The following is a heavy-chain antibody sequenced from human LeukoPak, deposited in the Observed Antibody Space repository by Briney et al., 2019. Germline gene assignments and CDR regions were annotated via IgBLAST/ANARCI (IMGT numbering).Heavy chain of an antibody. CDR1: GFTFTNYG. D-gene: IGHD3-3*01. V-gene: IGHV3-33*01. Sequence: GGSLRLSCAASGFTFTNYGIHWVRQAPGKGLEWVAVMWYDGTNKYYADSVKGRFTISRDNSKNTVYLQLNSLRAEDTAVYYCAGQGVNYDFWSGYPLLWGQGTLVTVSS. J-gene: IGHJ4*02. CDR3: AGQGVNYDFWSGYPLL. CDR2: MWYDGTNK.